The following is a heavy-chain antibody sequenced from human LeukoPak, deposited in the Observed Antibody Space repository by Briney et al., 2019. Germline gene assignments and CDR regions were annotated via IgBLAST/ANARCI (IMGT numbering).Heavy chain of an antibody. J-gene: IGHJ4*02. CDR3: ARLRGAYEPFDY. CDR2: IHPNSGVT. D-gene: IGHD3-16*01. CDR1: GYTFTGYY. V-gene: IGHV1-2*02. Sequence: GASVKVSCKASGYTFTGYYLHWVRQAPGQGLEWMGWIHPNSGVTDYAQKFQGRVTVTRDTSISTAYMELSSLRTDDTAVYYCARLRGAYEPFDYWGQGTLVTVYS.